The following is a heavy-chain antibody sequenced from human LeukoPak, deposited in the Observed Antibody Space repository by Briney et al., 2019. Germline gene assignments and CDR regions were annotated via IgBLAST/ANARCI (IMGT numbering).Heavy chain of an antibody. CDR3: AREPPYSGYDLAWDY. CDR1: GFTFSSYS. J-gene: IGHJ4*02. V-gene: IGHV3-48*02. Sequence: GGSLRLSCAASGFTFSSYSMNWVRQAPGKGPEWVSYISSSSSTIYYADSVKGRFTISRDNAKNSLYLQMNSLRDEDTAVYYCAREPPYSGYDLAWDYWGQGTLVTVSS. CDR2: ISSSSSTI. D-gene: IGHD5-12*01.